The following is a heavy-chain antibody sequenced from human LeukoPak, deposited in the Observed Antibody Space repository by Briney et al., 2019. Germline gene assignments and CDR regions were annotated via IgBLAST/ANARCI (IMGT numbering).Heavy chain of an antibody. CDR3: ARSKQGIAAAVPLDY. CDR2: IIPIFGIA. Sequence: ASVKVSCKASGGTFSSYAISWVRQAPGQGLEWMGRIIPIFGIANYAQKFQGRATITADKSTSTAYMELRSLRSDDTAVYYCARSKQGIAAAVPLDYWGQGTLVTVSS. D-gene: IGHD6-13*01. CDR1: GGTFSSYA. V-gene: IGHV1-69*04. J-gene: IGHJ4*02.